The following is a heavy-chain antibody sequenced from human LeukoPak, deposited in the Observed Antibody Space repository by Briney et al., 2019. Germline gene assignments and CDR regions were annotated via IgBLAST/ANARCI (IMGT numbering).Heavy chain of an antibody. CDR3: ARDQVGVGASYFDY. CDR2: IYYSGST. Sequence: SETLSLTCTVSGGSISSYYWSWIRQPPGKGLEWIGYIYYSGSTNYNPSLKGRVTISVDTSKNQFSLKLSSVTAADTAVYYCARDQVGVGASYFDYWGQGTLVTVSS. D-gene: IGHD1-26*01. V-gene: IGHV4-59*01. CDR1: GGSISSYY. J-gene: IGHJ4*02.